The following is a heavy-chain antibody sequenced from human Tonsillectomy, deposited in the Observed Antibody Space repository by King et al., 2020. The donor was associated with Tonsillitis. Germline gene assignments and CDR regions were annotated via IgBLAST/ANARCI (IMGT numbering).Heavy chain of an antibody. J-gene: IGHJ4*02. CDR2: ITGSGGYT. Sequence: VQLVESGGGLVQPGGSLRLSRAASGFPFCSYAMSWVRQAPGEGVEWGLAITGSGGYTYNADSGKGRFTISRDNSKNPLYLQTNRLRAEDTAVYYCAKGITYSDYWGQGTLVTVSS. CDR3: AKGITYSDY. D-gene: IGHD1-14*01. V-gene: IGHV3-23*04. CDR1: GFPFCSYA.